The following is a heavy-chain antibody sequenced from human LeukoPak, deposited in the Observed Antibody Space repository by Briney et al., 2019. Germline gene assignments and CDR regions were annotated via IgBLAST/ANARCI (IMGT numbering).Heavy chain of an antibody. D-gene: IGHD1-26*01. J-gene: IGHJ4*02. Sequence: PSETLSLTCAVYGGPFSYYYWSWIRQPPGKGLEWIGEINHSGITNYNPSLQSRVTISVDTSKNQFSLNLNSVTAADTAVYYCARGVGATITPDFDYWGQGTLVTVSS. CDR3: ARGVGATITPDFDY. CDR1: GGPFSYYY. V-gene: IGHV4-34*01. CDR2: INHSGIT.